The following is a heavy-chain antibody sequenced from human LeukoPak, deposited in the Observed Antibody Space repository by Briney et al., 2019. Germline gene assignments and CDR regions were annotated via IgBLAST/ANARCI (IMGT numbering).Heavy chain of an antibody. V-gene: IGHV1-2*02. CDR2: INPHSGGT. J-gene: IGHJ3*02. D-gene: IGHD2-21*01. CDR1: GYTFTDHY. Sequence: ASVKVSCKASGYTFTDHYMHWVRQAPGQGFEWMGWINPHSGGTNYAQNFQGRVTMTRDTSISTAYMELSSLRSDDTAVYYCSRDISYCGGECYPTDAFDIWGQGTMVTVSS. CDR3: SRDISYCGGECYPTDAFDI.